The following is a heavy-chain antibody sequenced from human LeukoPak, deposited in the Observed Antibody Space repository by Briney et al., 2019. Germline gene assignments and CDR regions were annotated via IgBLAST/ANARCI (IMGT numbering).Heavy chain of an antibody. CDR1: GFTFSSYA. CDR2: ISGSGGRI. D-gene: IGHD3-10*01. J-gene: IGHJ6*02. CDR3: AKDMVWTVVREKNAMEV. Sequence: TGGSLRLSCAASGFTFSSYAMNWVRQAPGKGLEWVSTISGSGGRIDYADSVKGRFTISRDNSKTKLYLQMNSLRGEDTAIYYCAKDMVWTVVREKNAMEVWGQGTTVTVSS. V-gene: IGHV3-23*01.